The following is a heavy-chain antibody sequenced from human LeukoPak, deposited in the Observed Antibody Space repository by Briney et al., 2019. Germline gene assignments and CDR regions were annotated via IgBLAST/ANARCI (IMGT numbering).Heavy chain of an antibody. CDR3: ARQTGTMFPFDY. Sequence: PSETLSLTCTVSGCAISGGYYWGWIRQPPGKGLEWIGNIYHSGSTYYNPSLKSRVTISVDKSKTQFSLKLSSVTAADTAVYYCARQTGTMFPFDYWGQGTLVTVSS. D-gene: IGHD1-1*01. V-gene: IGHV4-38-2*02. CDR2: IYHSGST. CDR1: GCAISGGYY. J-gene: IGHJ4*02.